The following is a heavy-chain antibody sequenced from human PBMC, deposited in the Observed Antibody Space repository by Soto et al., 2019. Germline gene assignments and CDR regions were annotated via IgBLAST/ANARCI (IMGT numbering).Heavy chain of an antibody. Sequence: SETLSLTCTVSGGSISSYYWSWIRQPAGKGLEWIGRIYTSGSTNYNPSLKSRVTMSVDTSKNQFSLKLSIVTAAYTAVYYCARDRMGEVRYYYYYGMDVWGQVTTVTVSS. D-gene: IGHD1-26*01. CDR1: GGSISSYY. J-gene: IGHJ6*02. V-gene: IGHV4-4*07. CDR3: ARDRMGEVRYYYYYGMDV. CDR2: IYTSGST.